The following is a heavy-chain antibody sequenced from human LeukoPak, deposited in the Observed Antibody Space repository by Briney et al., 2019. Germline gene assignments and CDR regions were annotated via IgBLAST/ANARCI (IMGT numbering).Heavy chain of an antibody. J-gene: IGHJ3*02. V-gene: IGHV3-43*02. Sequence: GGSLRLFCAASGFNFDDYAMHWVRQAPGKGREWVSLISGDGGCTYYADSVKGRFTLSRDNSKNSLYLQMTSLRTEDTALYYCAKDKGFGGFTDAFDIWGQGTMVTVSS. CDR1: GFNFDDYA. CDR3: AKDKGFGGFTDAFDI. CDR2: ISGDGGCT. D-gene: IGHD3-10*01.